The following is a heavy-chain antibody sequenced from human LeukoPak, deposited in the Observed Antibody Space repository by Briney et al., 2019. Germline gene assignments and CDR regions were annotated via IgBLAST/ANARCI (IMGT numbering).Heavy chain of an antibody. CDR3: ARDLRGVLRFLEWLLAFDY. J-gene: IGHJ4*02. CDR2: IQQDGSKK. CDR1: GFTFSSYW. V-gene: IGHV3-7*03. Sequence: GGSLRLSCAASGFTFSSYWMSWVRQAPGKGLEWVANIQQDGSKKYYVDSVKGRFTISRDNAKNSLYLQMNSLRAEDTAVYYCARDLRGVLRFLEWLLAFDYWGQGTLVTVSS. D-gene: IGHD3-3*01.